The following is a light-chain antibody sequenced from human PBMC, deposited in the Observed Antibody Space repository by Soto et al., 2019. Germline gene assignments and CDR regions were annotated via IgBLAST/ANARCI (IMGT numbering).Light chain of an antibody. CDR2: DVS. J-gene: IGLJ2*01. V-gene: IGLV2-14*01. CDR1: SSDVGGYNY. CDR3: SAYTSSSTLVV. Sequence: QSALTQPASVSGSPGQSITISCTGTSSDVGGYNYVCWYQQHPGKAPKLMIYDVSNRPSGVSNRFSGSKSGNTASLTSSGLQAEDEADYYCSAYTSSSTLVVFGGGTKLTVL.